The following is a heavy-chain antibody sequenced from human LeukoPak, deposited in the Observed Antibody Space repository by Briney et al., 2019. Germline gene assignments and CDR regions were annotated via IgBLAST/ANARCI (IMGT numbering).Heavy chain of an antibody. CDR3: CTGQISGWSLGS. Sequence: GGTLSLSRASSGFTHGQAFKTGVRRAPGKGLEWVGRIKCKTDGGTTDSAAPVKGRFTLSRDDSRDTLYLHMNSLKSEDTAVYYCCTGQISGWSLGSWGQGTLVTVSS. D-gene: IGHD6-19*01. CDR1: GFTHGQAF. CDR2: IKCKTDGGTT. V-gene: IGHV3-15*01. J-gene: IGHJ5*02.